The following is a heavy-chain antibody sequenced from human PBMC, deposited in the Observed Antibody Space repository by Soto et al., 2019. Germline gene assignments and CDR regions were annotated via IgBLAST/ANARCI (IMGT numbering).Heavy chain of an antibody. Sequence: QVQLQESGPGLVRPSQTLSLTCTVSGDSISSDTSHWHWIRQNPGKGLEWIGYISDSGTTYYSPSRKRRFSISVDTSKTQFSMNLTSVTAADTAVYFCAKGDDLYFDILTGSPSPYYFESWGQGTLVSVSS. D-gene: IGHD3-9*01. J-gene: IGHJ4*02. CDR2: ISDSGTT. CDR1: GDSISSDTSH. V-gene: IGHV4-31*03. CDR3: AKGDDLYFDILTGSPSPYYFES.